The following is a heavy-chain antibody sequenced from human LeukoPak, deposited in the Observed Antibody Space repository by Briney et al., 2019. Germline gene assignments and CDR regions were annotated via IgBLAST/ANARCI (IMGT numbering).Heavy chain of an antibody. Sequence: SVKVSCKASGATFSSYAISWLRQAPGQGLEWMGRIIPIFGIANYAQKFQGRVTITADKSTSTAYMELSSLRSEDTAVYYCAREYDFWSGYSHWGQGTLVTVSS. D-gene: IGHD3-3*01. CDR1: GATFSSYA. V-gene: IGHV1-69*04. CDR3: AREYDFWSGYSH. J-gene: IGHJ4*02. CDR2: IIPIFGIA.